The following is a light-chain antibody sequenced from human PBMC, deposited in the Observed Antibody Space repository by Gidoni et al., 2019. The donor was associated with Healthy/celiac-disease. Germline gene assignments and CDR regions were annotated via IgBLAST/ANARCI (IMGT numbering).Light chain of an antibody. CDR1: QSVSSN. J-gene: IGKJ1*01. V-gene: IGKV3-15*01. CDR2: GAS. CDR3: QQYNNGPRT. Sequence: EIVMTQSPATLSVSPGERATLSCRASQSVSSNLAWYQQKPGQAPRLLIYGASTRAPGIPARSTGSGSGTEFTLTISSLQSEDFAVYYCQQYNNGPRTFXQXTRVEI.